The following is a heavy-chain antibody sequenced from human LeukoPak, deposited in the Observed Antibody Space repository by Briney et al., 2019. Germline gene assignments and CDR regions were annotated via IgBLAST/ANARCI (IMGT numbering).Heavy chain of an antibody. CDR2: ISSSSSYI. Sequence: GGTLRLSCADSGFTFSNYNMNWVRQAPGKGLEWVSSISSSSSYIYYADSVKGRFTISRDNAKNSLYLQMNSLRAEDTAVYYCARERMDTAIGGGDYWGQGTLVTVSS. CDR3: ARERMDTAIGGGDY. D-gene: IGHD5-18*01. CDR1: GFTFSNYN. V-gene: IGHV3-21*01. J-gene: IGHJ4*02.